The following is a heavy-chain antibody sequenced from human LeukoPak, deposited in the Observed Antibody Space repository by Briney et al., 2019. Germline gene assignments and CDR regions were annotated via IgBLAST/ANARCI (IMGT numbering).Heavy chain of an antibody. J-gene: IGHJ3*02. CDR2: IYTSGST. D-gene: IGHD3-16*01. Sequence: SETLSLTCTVSGGSISSGSYYWSWIRQPAGKGLEWIGRIYTSGSTNYNPSLKSRVTISVDTSKNQFSLKLSSVTAADTAVYYCARTSYVFGGGRDIGAKGTMVTVFS. CDR1: GGSISSGSYY. V-gene: IGHV4-61*02. CDR3: ARTSYVFGGGRDI.